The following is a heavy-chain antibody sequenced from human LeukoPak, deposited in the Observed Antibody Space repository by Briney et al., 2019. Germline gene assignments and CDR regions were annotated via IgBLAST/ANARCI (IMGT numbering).Heavy chain of an antibody. Sequence: GGSLRLSCAASGFTFSNYWMIWVRQAPGKGLEWVGNIKQDGSEKRYADSVRGRFSISRDNAQTSLYLQMNSLRAEDTAVYCCARASDPWLQLTWGQGSLVTVSS. V-gene: IGHV3-7*05. J-gene: IGHJ5*02. CDR2: IKQDGSEK. CDR3: ARASDPWLQLT. D-gene: IGHD5-24*01. CDR1: GFTFSNYW.